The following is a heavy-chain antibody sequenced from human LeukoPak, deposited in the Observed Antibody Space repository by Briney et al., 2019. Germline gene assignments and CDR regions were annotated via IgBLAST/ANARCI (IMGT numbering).Heavy chain of an antibody. CDR2: ISSSSAYK. D-gene: IGHD6-6*01. Sequence: PGGSLRLSCVASGXTFISYSMHWVRQAPGKGLEWVSSISSSSAYKYYADSLKGRFTISRDNAKNTLYLQMNNLRAEDTAVYYCARDRSRSIDYWGQGTLVTVSS. V-gene: IGHV3-21*01. CDR3: ARDRSRSIDY. CDR1: GXTFISYS. J-gene: IGHJ4*02.